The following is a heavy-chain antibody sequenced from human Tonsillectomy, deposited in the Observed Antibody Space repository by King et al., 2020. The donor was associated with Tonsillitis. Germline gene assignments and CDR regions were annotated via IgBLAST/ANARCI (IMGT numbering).Heavy chain of an antibody. CDR1: GGSISRSDHY. Sequence: LQLQESGPGVVKPSETLSLTCTVSGGSISRSDHYWAWIRQPPGKGLEWIGYMYYSGTIFYNPSLKSRITISGGTSENRFSLKLSSVTAADTAVYFCARSVSGSFDYWGQGALVTVSS. V-gene: IGHV4-39*01. D-gene: IGHD1-26*01. J-gene: IGHJ4*02. CDR2: MYYSGTI. CDR3: ARSVSGSFDY.